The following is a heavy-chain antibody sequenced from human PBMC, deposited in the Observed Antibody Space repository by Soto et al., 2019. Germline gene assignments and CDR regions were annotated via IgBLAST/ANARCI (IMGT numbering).Heavy chain of an antibody. Sequence: QVQLVQSGAEVKKPGASVKVSCKASGYTFTNFGISWVRQAPGQGLEWMGWISAYNGNTNYAQNFQGRVTKTTDTSTRTVYMELSSLRSDDTAVYYCAGGGTPMDYWGQGTLVTVSS. D-gene: IGHD3-16*01. CDR3: AGGGTPMDY. J-gene: IGHJ4*02. CDR1: GYTFTNFG. CDR2: ISAYNGNT. V-gene: IGHV1-18*01.